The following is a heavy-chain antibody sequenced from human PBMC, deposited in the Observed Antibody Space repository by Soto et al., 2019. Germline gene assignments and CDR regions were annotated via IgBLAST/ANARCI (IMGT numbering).Heavy chain of an antibody. CDR2: IYSSGSN. D-gene: IGHD3-3*01. V-gene: IGHV4-4*07. CDR3: ARGYESGYTFGHDL. Sequence: QVQLHESGPGLVKPSATLSLTCTVSGDSISSTYWSWVRQPAGRGLEWIGRIYSSGSNNYNPSLEGRVTMSVDTSKNQFSLTLRSVTAADTAVYFCARGYESGYTFGHDLWGQGTLVTVSS. J-gene: IGHJ5*02. CDR1: GDSISSTY.